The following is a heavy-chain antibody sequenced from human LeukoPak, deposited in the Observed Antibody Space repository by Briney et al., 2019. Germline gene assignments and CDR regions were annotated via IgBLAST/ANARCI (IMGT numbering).Heavy chain of an antibody. Sequence: QTGGSLRLSCAASGFTFDDYAMHWVRQAPGKGLEWVSGISWNSGSIGYADSVKGRFTISRDNAKNSLYLQMNSLRAEDTALYYFAKDMEALNTFDYWGQGTLVTVSS. J-gene: IGHJ4*02. CDR2: ISWNSGSI. CDR1: GFTFDDYA. CDR3: AKDMEALNTFDY. V-gene: IGHV3-9*01. D-gene: IGHD3-3*01.